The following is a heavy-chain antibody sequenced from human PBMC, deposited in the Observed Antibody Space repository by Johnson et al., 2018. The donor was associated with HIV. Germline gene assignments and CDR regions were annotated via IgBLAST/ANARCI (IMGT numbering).Heavy chain of an antibody. V-gene: IGHV3-23*04. CDR2: INSDGSST. J-gene: IGHJ3*02. CDR1: GFTFSSYA. Sequence: VQLVESGGGVVQPGGSLRLSCAASGFTFSSYAMSWVRQAPGKGLVWVSRINSDGSSTSYADSVKGRFTISRDNAKNTLYLQMNSLRAEDTALYYCAKDRSTGWYPAFDIWGQGTMVTVSS. D-gene: IGHD6-19*01. CDR3: AKDRSTGWYPAFDI.